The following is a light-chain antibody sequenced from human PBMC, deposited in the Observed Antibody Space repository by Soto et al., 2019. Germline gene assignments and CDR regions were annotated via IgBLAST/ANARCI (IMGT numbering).Light chain of an antibody. CDR2: GGS. J-gene: IGKJ2*01. Sequence: DIVMTQSPATLSVSLGDRATLSCRASQSVDSNFLAWYQHRPGQAPRLLIYGGSTRATGVPARFSGSGSGTDFTRTISSRQSEDFAVYFCQQYKTWLPGTFGQGTKLEIK. CDR1: QSVDSN. CDR3: QQYKTWLPGT. V-gene: IGKV3-15*01.